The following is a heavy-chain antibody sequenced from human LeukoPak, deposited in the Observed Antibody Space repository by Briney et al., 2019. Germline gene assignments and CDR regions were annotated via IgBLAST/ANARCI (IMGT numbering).Heavy chain of an antibody. Sequence: PSETLSLTCTVSGGSITDYYWSWIRQTPGKGLEWIGNIYYRGSTNYNPSLKSRVTISVDASKTQFSLRLRSVTAADTAVYYCARSLMARTSGYYLAFWGQGTLVTVSS. J-gene: IGHJ4*02. D-gene: IGHD3-22*01. V-gene: IGHV4-59*01. CDR2: IYYRGST. CDR3: ARSLMARTSGYYLAF. CDR1: GGSITDYY.